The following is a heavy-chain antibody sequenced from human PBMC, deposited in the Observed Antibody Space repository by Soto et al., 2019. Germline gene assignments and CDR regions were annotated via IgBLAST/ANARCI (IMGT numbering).Heavy chain of an antibody. V-gene: IGHV3-15*07. Sequence: SVSNAWMNWVRQAPGKGLEWVGRIQRQTDGGTTDYAAPVKGRFTISRDDSKNTLYLQMNSLKTEDTAVYYCTTDSDDSDYWGQGTLVTVSS. D-gene: IGHD3-16*01. CDR1: SVSNAW. CDR2: IQRQTDGGTT. J-gene: IGHJ4*02. CDR3: TTDSDDSDY.